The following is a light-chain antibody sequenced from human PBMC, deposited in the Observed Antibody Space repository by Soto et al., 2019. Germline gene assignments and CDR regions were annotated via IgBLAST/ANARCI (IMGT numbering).Light chain of an antibody. Sequence: QSVLTQPPSASGTPGQRVTISCSGSSSNIGNNYVNWYQPLPGTAPKLLIFRNNQRPSWVPDRFSGSKSGTSASLVISGLRSEDEADYYCAAWDDRLSGPWVFGGGTKLTVL. J-gene: IGLJ3*02. CDR1: SSNIGNNY. V-gene: IGLV1-47*01. CDR2: RNN. CDR3: AAWDDRLSGPWV.